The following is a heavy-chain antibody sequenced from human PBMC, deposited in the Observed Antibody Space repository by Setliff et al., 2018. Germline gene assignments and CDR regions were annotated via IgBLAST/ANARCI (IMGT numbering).Heavy chain of an antibody. CDR2: ISSGSISTT. D-gene: IGHD4-4*01. Sequence: GGSLRLSCAASGFTFSIYSMNWLRQAPGKGLEWVSYISSGSISTTHYADSVRGRFTVSRDNAKNTLYLKMNNLRAEDSAVYYCARRGTTAFDFWGLGTLVTVSS. J-gene: IGHJ4*02. CDR3: ARRGTTAFDF. V-gene: IGHV3-48*01. CDR1: GFTFSIYS.